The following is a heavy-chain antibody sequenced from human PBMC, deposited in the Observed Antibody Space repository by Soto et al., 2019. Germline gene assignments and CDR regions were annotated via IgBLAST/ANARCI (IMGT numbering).Heavy chain of an antibody. V-gene: IGHV3-53*01. CDR1: GFTISGKKY. J-gene: IGHJ3*01. CDR2: LYDVDGS. CDR3: ATWHEREHAYDV. Sequence: DVKLVESGGGLIQPGESLRLSCVAFGFTISGKKYVAWVRQAPGKGLRWVFALYDVDGSFYADAVKGRFTTSSDSSKTAVYLQMNDLRPDDTAVYYCATWHEREHAYDVWGQGTTVTVSS. D-gene: IGHD1-1*01.